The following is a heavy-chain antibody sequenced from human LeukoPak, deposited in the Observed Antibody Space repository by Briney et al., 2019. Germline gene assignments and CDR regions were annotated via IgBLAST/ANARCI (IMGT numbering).Heavy chain of an antibody. CDR2: IIPILGIA. CDR3: ARDLAVTDPSYYYYGMDV. Sequence: ASVKVSCKASGGTFSSYTISWVRQAPGQGLEWMGRIIPILGIANYAQKFQGRVTITADESTSTAYMELSSLRSEDTAVYYCARDLAVTDPSYYYYGMDVWGKGTTVTVSS. CDR1: GGTFSSYT. V-gene: IGHV1-69*04. D-gene: IGHD2-21*02. J-gene: IGHJ6*04.